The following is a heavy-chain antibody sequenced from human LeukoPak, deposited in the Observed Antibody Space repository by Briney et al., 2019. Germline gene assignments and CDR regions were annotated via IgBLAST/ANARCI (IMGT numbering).Heavy chain of an antibody. CDR3: AKVPGSSWPNDAFDI. V-gene: IGHV3-23*01. Sequence: GGSLRLSCAASGFTFSSYAVSWVRQAPGKGLEWVSAISGSGGSTYYADSLKGRFTISRDNSKNTLYLQMNSLRAEDTALYYCAKVPGSSWPNDAFDIWGQGTMVTVSS. D-gene: IGHD6-13*01. CDR1: GFTFSSYA. CDR2: ISGSGGST. J-gene: IGHJ3*02.